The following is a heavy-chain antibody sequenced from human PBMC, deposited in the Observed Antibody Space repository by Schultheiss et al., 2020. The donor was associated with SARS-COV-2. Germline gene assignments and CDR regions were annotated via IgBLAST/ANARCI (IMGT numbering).Heavy chain of an antibody. CDR1: GGSISSGGYY. V-gene: IGHV4-30-4*08. CDR3: ARGILERYRREFDY. Sequence: SETLSLTCTVSGGSISSGGYYWSWIRQPPGKGLEWIGHIYYSGRTVYNPSLKSRVTISVDTSKNQFSLQLNSVTPEDTAVYYCARGILERYRREFDYWGQGTLVTVSS. D-gene: IGHD1-1*01. CDR2: IYYSGRT. J-gene: IGHJ4*02.